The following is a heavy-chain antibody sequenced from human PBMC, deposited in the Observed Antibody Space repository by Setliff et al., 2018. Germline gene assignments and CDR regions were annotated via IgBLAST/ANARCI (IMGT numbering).Heavy chain of an antibody. V-gene: IGHV4-39*01. CDR1: GGSINSSTYNSRSYY. J-gene: IGHJ4*02. D-gene: IGHD6-6*01. Sequence: PSETLSLTCTVSGGSINSSTYNSRSYYWGWIRQPPGKGLEWIGRIYYSGNNYYNASLKSRLTISVDTSRNQFSLNLRSVTAADTAVYYCARGRIAERPEPIDYWGQGTLVTVSS. CDR2: IYYSGNN. CDR3: ARGRIAERPEPIDY.